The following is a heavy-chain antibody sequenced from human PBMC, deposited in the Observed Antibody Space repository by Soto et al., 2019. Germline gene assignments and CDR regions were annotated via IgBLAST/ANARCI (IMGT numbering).Heavy chain of an antibody. V-gene: IGHV1-18*01. CDR1: GYTFTSYG. J-gene: IGHJ6*02. Sequence: GASVKVSCKASGYTFTSYGISWVRQAPGQGLEWMGWVSAYNGNTNYAQKLQGRVTMTTDTSTSTAYMELRSPRSDDTVVYYCAREPYGMDVWGQGTTVTVSS. CDR2: VSAYNGNT. CDR3: AREPYGMDV.